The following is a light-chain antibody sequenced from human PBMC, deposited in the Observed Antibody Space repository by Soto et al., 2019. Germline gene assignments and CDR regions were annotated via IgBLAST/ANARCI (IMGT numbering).Light chain of an antibody. CDR3: HQYGSSPGT. Sequence: EIVLTQSPGTLSLSPGERATLSCRASKSVRDRYLAWYQQKPGQAPSLLIYDTSTRATGVPDRFSGSGSGTDFALTISRVEPEDFAVYFCHQYGSSPGTFAQGTKVEI. V-gene: IGKV3-20*01. CDR1: KSVRDRY. CDR2: DTS. J-gene: IGKJ1*01.